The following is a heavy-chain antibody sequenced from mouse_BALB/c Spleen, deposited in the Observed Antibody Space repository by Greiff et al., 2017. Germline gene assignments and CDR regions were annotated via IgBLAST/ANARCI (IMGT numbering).Heavy chain of an antibody. CDR1: GFNIKDTY. Sequence: VQLQQSGAELVKPGASVKLSCTASGFNIKDTYMHWVKQRPEQGLEWIGRIDPANGNTKYDPKFQGKATITADTSSNTAYLQLSSLTSEDTAVYYCARYYYGSSHYYYAMDYWGQGTSVTVSS. D-gene: IGHD1-1*01. J-gene: IGHJ4*01. V-gene: IGHV14-3*02. CDR3: ARYYYGSSHYYYAMDY. CDR2: IDPANGNT.